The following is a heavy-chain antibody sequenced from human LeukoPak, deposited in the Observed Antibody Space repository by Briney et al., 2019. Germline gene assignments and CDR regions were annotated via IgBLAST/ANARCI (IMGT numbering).Heavy chain of an antibody. CDR3: ARTQDNGDYFFDY. J-gene: IGHJ4*02. CDR1: GFTLSDYY. V-gene: IGHV3-53*01. Sequence: GGSLRLSCAASGFTLSDYYMNWVRQAPGKGLEWVSVIYSGGSTYYADSVKGRFTISRDNSKNTLYLQMNSLRAEDTAVYYCARTQDNGDYFFDYWGQGTLVTVSS. CDR2: IYSGGST. D-gene: IGHD4-17*01.